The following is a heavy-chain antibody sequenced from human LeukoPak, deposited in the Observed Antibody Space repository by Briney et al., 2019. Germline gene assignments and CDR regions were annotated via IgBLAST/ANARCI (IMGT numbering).Heavy chain of an antibody. CDR3: AKIGSTSSLAHFDY. J-gene: IGHJ4*02. D-gene: IGHD2-2*01. Sequence: GGSLRLSCAASGFTFNSYAMSWVRQAPGEGREWVSAISGSGGSTYYADSVKGRFAISRDNSKNTLYLQMNSLRAEDTAVYYCAKIGSTSSLAHFDYWGQGTLVTVSS. CDR1: GFTFNSYA. V-gene: IGHV3-23*01. CDR2: ISGSGGST.